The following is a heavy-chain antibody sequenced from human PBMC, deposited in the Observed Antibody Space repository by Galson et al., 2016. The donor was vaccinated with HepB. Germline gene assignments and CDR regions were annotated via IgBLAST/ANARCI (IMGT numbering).Heavy chain of an antibody. J-gene: IGHJ4*02. CDR2: ISISSSYT. CDR3: ARVRDGNNWRVQPFDL. V-gene: IGHV3-11*06. D-gene: IGHD5-24*01. CDR1: GFTFSDYY. Sequence: SLRLSCAASGFTFSDYYMSWIRQAPGKGLEWVSYISISSSYTNYEDSVKGRFTISRDNAKNSVYLQMNSLRDEDTAVYYCARVRDGNNWRVQPFDLWDQGTLVTVS.